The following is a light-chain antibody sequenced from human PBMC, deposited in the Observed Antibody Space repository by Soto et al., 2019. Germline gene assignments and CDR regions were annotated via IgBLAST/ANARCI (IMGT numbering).Light chain of an antibody. CDR1: QDVSNW. CDR3: QHAHGLPLS. CDR2: AAT. Sequence: DIQMTQSPSFVSASVGDRVTITCRASQDVSNWLAWYQQQPGKAPKLLISAATTLQNGVPSRFSGSRSGTLFTLTIIDLQPEDLATYYCQHAHGLPLSFGGGTKVDIK. J-gene: IGKJ4*01. V-gene: IGKV1D-12*01.